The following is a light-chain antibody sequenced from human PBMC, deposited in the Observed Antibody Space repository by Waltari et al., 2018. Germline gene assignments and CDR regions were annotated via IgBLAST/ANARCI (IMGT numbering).Light chain of an antibody. Sequence: SFVLTQPPSVSVAPGGTAKITCGGSIVGSESVHWYQQKPGQAPLLVIYYDNDRPAGIPERFSGFTSGNTATLTISRVEAGDEADYYCQGWDTSIDVGVFGTGTKVTVL. CDR1: IVGSES. V-gene: IGLV3-21*04. CDR3: QGWDTSIDVGV. J-gene: IGLJ1*01. CDR2: YDN.